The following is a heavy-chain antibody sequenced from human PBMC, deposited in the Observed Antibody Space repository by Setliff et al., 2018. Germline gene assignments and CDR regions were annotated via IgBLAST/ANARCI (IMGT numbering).Heavy chain of an antibody. Sequence: GGSLRLSCAASGFTFSSFWMSWVRQTPGKGLEWVANINQGGSGKYYVDSVKGRFTISRDNAKNSLYLQMNSLRAEGSAVYYCASYYYGSGSSYIPPHFDYWGLGTLVTVSS. CDR2: INQGGSGK. D-gene: IGHD3-10*01. CDR3: ASYYYGSGSSYIPPHFDY. J-gene: IGHJ4*02. V-gene: IGHV3-7*01. CDR1: GFTFSSFW.